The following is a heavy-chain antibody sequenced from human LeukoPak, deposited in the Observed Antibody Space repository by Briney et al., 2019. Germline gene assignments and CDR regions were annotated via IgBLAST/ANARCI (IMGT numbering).Heavy chain of an antibody. J-gene: IGHJ4*02. CDR2: IWYDGSDK. CDR1: GFTFSSYG. D-gene: IGHD6-19*01. V-gene: IGHV3-33*01. CDR3: ARNRGSSAWYYFDY. Sequence: GGSLRLSCAASGFTFSSYGMHWVRQAPGKGLEWVAVIWYDGSDKYYADSVKGRFTISRDNSKNTLYLQMNSLRAEDTAVYFCARNRGSSAWYYFDYWGQGTLVTVSS.